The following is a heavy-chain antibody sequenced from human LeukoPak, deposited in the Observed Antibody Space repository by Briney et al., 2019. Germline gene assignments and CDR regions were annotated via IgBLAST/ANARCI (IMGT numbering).Heavy chain of an antibody. CDR1: GFTFSSYA. J-gene: IGHJ4*02. CDR2: ITATRDFT. Sequence: GESLRLSCAASGFTFSSYAMTWVRQAPGKGLEWVSTITATRDFTYYADSAKGRFTISRDDSKNTLYLQMNSLRAEDTALYFCAKGKLAFDCLGQGTLVTVSS. CDR3: AKGKLAFDC. V-gene: IGHV3-23*01.